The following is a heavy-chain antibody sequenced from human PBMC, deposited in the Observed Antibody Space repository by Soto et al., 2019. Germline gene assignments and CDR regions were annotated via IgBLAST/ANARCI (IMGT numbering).Heavy chain of an antibody. J-gene: IGHJ4*02. CDR1: GGSVSSGRYY. D-gene: IGHD3-16*01. CDR3: ASLPSVMVTFGGVSH. V-gene: IGHV4-61*01. CDR2: IYYSGST. Sequence: SETLSLTCTVSGGSVSSGRYYWSWIRQPPGKGLEWIGYIYYSGSTNYNPSLKSRVTISVDTSKNQFSLKLNSVTAADTAVYYCASLPSVMVTFGGVSHWGQGTLVTVSS.